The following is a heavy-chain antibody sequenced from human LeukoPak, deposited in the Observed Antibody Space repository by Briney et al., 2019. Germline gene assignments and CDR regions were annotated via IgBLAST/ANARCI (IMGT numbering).Heavy chain of an antibody. CDR3: ARGFRYCSSTSCSTDAFDI. J-gene: IGHJ3*02. Sequence: ASVKVSCKASGYTFTSYGISWVRQAPGQGLEWMGWISAYNGNTNYAQKLQGRVTMTTDTSTSTAYMELRSLRSDDTAVYYCARGFRYCSSTSCSTDAFDIWGQGTMVTVSS. D-gene: IGHD2-2*01. V-gene: IGHV1-18*01. CDR1: GYTFTSYG. CDR2: ISAYNGNT.